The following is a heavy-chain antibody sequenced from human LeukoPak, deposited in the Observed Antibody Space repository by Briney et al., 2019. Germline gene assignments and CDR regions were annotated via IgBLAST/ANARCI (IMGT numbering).Heavy chain of an antibody. D-gene: IGHD3-10*01. CDR2: ISSSGSTI. J-gene: IGHJ3*02. Sequence: PGGSLRLSCAASGFTFSDYYMSWIRQAPGKGLEWVPYISSSGSTIYYADSVKGRFTISRDNAKNSLYLQMNSLRAEDTAVYYCARPVWFGEEDAFDIWGQGTMVTVSS. CDR3: ARPVWFGEEDAFDI. V-gene: IGHV3-11*04. CDR1: GFTFSDYY.